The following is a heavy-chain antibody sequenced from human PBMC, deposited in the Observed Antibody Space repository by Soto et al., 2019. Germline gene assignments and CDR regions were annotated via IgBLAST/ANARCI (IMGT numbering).Heavy chain of an antibody. J-gene: IGHJ4*02. CDR2: IIPILDIA. V-gene: IGHV1-69*08. D-gene: IGHD4-17*01. Sequence: QVQLVQSGAEVKKPGSSVKVSCKASVGTFSNYTITWVRQAPGQGLEWMGRIIPILDIANYAKKFQGRVTITADKSTSTDYMELSSLRSEDTAVYYCARDVGLGPVTVSTHVDYWGQGTLVIVSS. CDR3: ARDVGLGPVTVSTHVDY. CDR1: VGTFSNYT.